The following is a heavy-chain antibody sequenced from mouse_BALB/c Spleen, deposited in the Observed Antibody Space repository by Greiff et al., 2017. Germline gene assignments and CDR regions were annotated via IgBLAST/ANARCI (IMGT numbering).Heavy chain of an antibody. Sequence: EVMLVESGGGLVKPGGSLKLSCAASGFTFSSYTMSWVRQTPEKRLEWVATISSGGGNTYYPDSVKGRFTISRDNAKNNLYLQMSSLRSEDTALYYCARYDYGKACFAYWGQGTLVTVSA. D-gene: IGHD2-1*01. CDR2: ISSGGGNT. CDR3: ARYDYGKACFAY. J-gene: IGHJ3*01. V-gene: IGHV5-9*03. CDR1: GFTFSSYT.